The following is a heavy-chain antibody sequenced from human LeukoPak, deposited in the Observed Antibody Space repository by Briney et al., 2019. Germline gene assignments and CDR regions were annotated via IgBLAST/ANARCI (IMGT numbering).Heavy chain of an antibody. V-gene: IGHV4-4*07. CDR1: GGSISSYY. CDR3: ARPVSPGPRPPFDY. Sequence: SETLSLTCTVSGGSISSYYWSWIRQPAGKGLEWIGRIYTSGSTNYNPSLKSRVTMSVDTSKNQFSLKLSSVTAADTAVYYCARPVSPGPRPPFDYWGQGTLVTVSS. CDR2: IYTSGST. J-gene: IGHJ4*02. D-gene: IGHD5/OR15-5a*01.